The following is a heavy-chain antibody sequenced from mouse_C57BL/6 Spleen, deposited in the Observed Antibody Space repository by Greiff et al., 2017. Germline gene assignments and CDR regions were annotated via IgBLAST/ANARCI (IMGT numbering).Heavy chain of an antibody. J-gene: IGHJ2*01. Sequence: EVQLQQSVAELVRPGASVKLSCTASGFNIKNTYMHWVKQRPEQGLEWIGRIDPANGNTKYAPKFQGKATITADTTSNTAYLQLSRLTSEDTAIYYCARSWEITTVVAPYDYWGQGTTLTVSS. D-gene: IGHD1-1*01. CDR2: IDPANGNT. V-gene: IGHV14-3*01. CDR3: ARSWEITTVVAPYDY. CDR1: GFNIKNTY.